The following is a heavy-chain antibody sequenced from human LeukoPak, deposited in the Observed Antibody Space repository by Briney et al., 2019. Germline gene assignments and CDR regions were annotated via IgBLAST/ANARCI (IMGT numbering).Heavy chain of an antibody. CDR2: IIPIFGTA. CDR3: AREGDGYNFHWFDP. J-gene: IGHJ5*02. V-gene: IGHV1-69*13. CDR1: GYTFTGYY. D-gene: IGHD5-24*01. Sequence: GASVKVSCKASGYTFTGYYIHWVRQAPGQGLEWMGGIIPIFGTANYAQKFQGRVTITADESTSTAYMELSSLRSEDTAVYYCAREGDGYNFHWFDPWGQGTLVTVSS.